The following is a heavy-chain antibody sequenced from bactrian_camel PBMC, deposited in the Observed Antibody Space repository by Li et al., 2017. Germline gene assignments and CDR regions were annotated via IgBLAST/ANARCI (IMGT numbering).Heavy chain of an antibody. Sequence: HVQLVESGGGSVQAGGSLRLSCAASGYTSCTISGFSYKYFCLSWIRQAPGKEREGIATYESDFTKSYADSVKGRFTIARDNAKNTVYLLMNSLKPEDTAVYYCVSLVGRPLVHQGTQVTVS. V-gene: IGHV3S14*01. J-gene: IGHJ4*01. CDR1: GYTSCTISGFS. CDR2: YESDFTKS. D-gene: IGHD2*01.